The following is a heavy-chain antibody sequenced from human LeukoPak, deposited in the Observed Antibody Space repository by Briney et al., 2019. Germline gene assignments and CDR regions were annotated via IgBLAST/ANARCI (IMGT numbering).Heavy chain of an antibody. J-gene: IGHJ5*02. CDR1: GFPLSGYN. D-gene: IGHD1-14*01. V-gene: IGHV3-21*01. CDR3: AAAPELPGWFDP. CDR2: ISASSSFI. Sequence: GGSLRLSCASGFPLSGYNMNWVRQAPGKGLEWVASISASSSFIYYSDSVRGRFTISRDNPKKSLYLQMNNLRVEDTAVYFCAAAPELPGWFDPWGQGTQVTVSS.